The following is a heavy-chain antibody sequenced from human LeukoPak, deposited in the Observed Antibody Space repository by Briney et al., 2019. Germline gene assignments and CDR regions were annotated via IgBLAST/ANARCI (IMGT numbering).Heavy chain of an antibody. D-gene: IGHD7-27*01. CDR3: ARELGLNAFDV. J-gene: IGHJ3*01. V-gene: IGHV1-2*02. Sequence: GASVKVSCKASGYTFTDNHLYWVRQAPGQGLEWMGWIDPNSGGTNFAQNFQGRLTITRDTSISTAYMELSRLTSDDTTVYYCARELGLNAFDVWGQGTMVTVSS. CDR2: IDPNSGGT. CDR1: GYTFTDNH.